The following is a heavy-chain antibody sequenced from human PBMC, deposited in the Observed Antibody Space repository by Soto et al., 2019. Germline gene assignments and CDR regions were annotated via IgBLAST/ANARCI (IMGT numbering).Heavy chain of an antibody. V-gene: IGHV3-23*01. CDR3: AKDPLAHGEYYDYVWGSPDY. CDR2: ISGSGGST. D-gene: IGHD3-16*01. Sequence: PGGSLRLSCAASGFTFSSYAMSWVRQAPGKGLEWVSAISGSGGSTYYADSVKGRFTISRDNSKNTLYLQMNSLRAEDTAVYYCAKDPLAHGEYYDYVWGSPDYWGQGTLVTVSS. J-gene: IGHJ4*02. CDR1: GFTFSSYA.